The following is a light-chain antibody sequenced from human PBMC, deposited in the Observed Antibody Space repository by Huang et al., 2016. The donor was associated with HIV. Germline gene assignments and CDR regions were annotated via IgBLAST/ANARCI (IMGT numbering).Light chain of an antibody. CDR3: MQGTHWPGT. V-gene: IGKV2-30*01. J-gene: IGKJ1*01. CDR1: QSRVSSDGNTY. Sequence: DVVMTQLPLSLPVALGQPASIFCKSSQSRVSSDGNTYLNWFQQRPGQPPRRIIYQASNRDTGVPDRFSGSGSGTHFALRINRVEAEDVAIYYCMQGTHWPGTFGQGTKMEI. CDR2: QAS.